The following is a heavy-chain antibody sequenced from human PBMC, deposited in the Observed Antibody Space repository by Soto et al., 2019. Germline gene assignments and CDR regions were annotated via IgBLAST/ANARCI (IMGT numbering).Heavy chain of an antibody. CDR2: TNMDGSRT. D-gene: IGHD3-22*01. CDR3: ARAVEXDFYESGGFYYYYNLDV. V-gene: IGHV3-74*03. CDR1: GFTFSRYW. Sequence: PGGSLRLSCAASGFTFSRYWMHWVRQAPGKGLVWVSTTNMDGSRTTYADSVKGRSTISRDNAKNTLYLQLTSLRAEDTAIYYCARAVEXDFYESGGFYYYYNLDVWGQGTTVTVSS. J-gene: IGHJ6*02.